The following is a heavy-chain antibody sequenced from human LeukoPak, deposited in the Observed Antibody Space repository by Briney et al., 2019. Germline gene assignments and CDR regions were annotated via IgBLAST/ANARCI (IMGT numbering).Heavy chain of an antibody. CDR2: INAGNGNT. J-gene: IGHJ4*02. CDR1: GYTFTSYA. Sequence: ASVKVSCKASGYTFTSYAMHWVRQAPGQRLEWMGWINAGNGNTKYSQKFQGRVTITRDTSASTAYMELSSLRSEDTAVYYCARHVLLWFGESPLYDYWGQGTLVTVSS. CDR3: ARHVLLWFGESPLYDY. V-gene: IGHV1-3*01. D-gene: IGHD3-10*01.